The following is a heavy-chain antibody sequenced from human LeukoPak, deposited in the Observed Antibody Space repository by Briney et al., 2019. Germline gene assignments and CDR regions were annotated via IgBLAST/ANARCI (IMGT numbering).Heavy chain of an antibody. D-gene: IGHD6-19*01. CDR1: GYTFTSYD. J-gene: IGHJ4*02. V-gene: IGHV1-8*01. CDR3: ARVSVAGDYFDY. Sequence: ASVKVSCKASGYTFTSYDINWVRQATGQGLEWMGWMNPNSGNTGYAQKFQGRVTMTRNTSISTAYMELSSLRSEDTAVYYCARVSVAGDYFDYWGQGTLVTVSS. CDR2: MNPNSGNT.